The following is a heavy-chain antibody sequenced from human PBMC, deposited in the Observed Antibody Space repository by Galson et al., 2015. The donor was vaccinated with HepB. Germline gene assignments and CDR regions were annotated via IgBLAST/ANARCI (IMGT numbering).Heavy chain of an antibody. D-gene: IGHD3-10*01. CDR3: TTALITMVRGVIITFPQGFDY. V-gene: IGHV3-15*01. CDR1: GFTFSNAW. CDR2: IKSKTDGGTT. J-gene: IGHJ4*02. Sequence: SLRLSCAASGFTFSNAWMSWVRQAPGKGLEWVGRIKSKTDGGTTDYAAPVKGRFTISRDDSKNTLYLQMNSLKTEDTAVYYCTTALITMVRGVIITFPQGFDYWGQGTLVTVSS.